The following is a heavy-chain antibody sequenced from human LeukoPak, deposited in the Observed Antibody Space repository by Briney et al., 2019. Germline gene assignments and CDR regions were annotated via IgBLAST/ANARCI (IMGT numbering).Heavy chain of an antibody. Sequence: SETLSLTCAVSGYSISSGYYWGWIRQPPGKGLGWIGSIYHSGSTYYNPSLKSRVTISVDTSKNQFSLKLSSVTAADTAVYYCARDRDGSGSYSPWGQGTLVTVSS. D-gene: IGHD3-10*01. CDR3: ARDRDGSGSYSP. CDR1: GYSISSGYY. CDR2: IYHSGST. J-gene: IGHJ5*02. V-gene: IGHV4-38-2*02.